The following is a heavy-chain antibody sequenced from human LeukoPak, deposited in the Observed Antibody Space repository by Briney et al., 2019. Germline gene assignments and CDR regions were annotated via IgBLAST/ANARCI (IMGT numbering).Heavy chain of an antibody. Sequence: SETLSLTCAVSGASISGSGYYLGWIRQPPGKGLEWIGEISLDGSTTYNPSLKSRVTMSVDTSKTQFSLKLTSVAAADTAVYYCVRRRKSNDNWGQGTLVTVSS. CDR1: GASISGSGYY. CDR3: VRRRKSNDN. CDR2: ISLDGST. D-gene: IGHD1-14*01. V-gene: IGHV4-39*07. J-gene: IGHJ4*02.